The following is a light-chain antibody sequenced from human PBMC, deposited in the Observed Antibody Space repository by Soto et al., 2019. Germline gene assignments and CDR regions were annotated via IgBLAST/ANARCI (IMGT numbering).Light chain of an antibody. V-gene: IGLV2-14*01. CDR3: CSYAGSTTRVQ. J-gene: IGLJ2*01. CDR1: SSDVDTYKY. CDR2: EVS. Sequence: QSVLTQPASVSGSPGQSITISCTGTSSDVDTYKYVSWYRQHPGKAPKLMIYEVSYRPSGVSDRFSGSKSGNTASLTISGLQAEDEADYYCCSYAGSTTRVQFGGGTQLTVL.